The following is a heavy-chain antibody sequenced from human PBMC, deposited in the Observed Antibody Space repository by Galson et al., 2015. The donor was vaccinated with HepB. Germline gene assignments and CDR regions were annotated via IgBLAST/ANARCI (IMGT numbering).Heavy chain of an antibody. J-gene: IGHJ4*02. D-gene: IGHD5-12*01. CDR2: ITKNGDNT. Sequence: SLRLSCAASRFSFSDYGMHWVRQAPGKGLEYVSTITKNGDNTYYADSLKGRFTISRDNSKNTLYLQMSGLRVEDTALYYCVKDGTATMTHLDYWGQGTLVTVSS. CDR3: VKDGTATMTHLDY. V-gene: IGHV3-64D*06. CDR1: RFSFSDYG.